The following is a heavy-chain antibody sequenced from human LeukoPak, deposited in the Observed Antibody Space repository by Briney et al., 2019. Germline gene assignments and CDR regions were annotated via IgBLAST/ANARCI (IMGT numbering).Heavy chain of an antibody. D-gene: IGHD6-13*01. CDR2: IKYDGDEE. Sequence: GGSLGLSCAASGFTFSDYWMSWMRQAPGKGLEWVANIKYDGDEEYYVDSVKGRFTISRDNAKNSLYLQLNSLRVEDTAVYYCKSGGAAPGSFDNWGQGTLVTVSP. V-gene: IGHV3-7*01. J-gene: IGHJ4*02. CDR3: KSGGAAPGSFDN. CDR1: GFTFSDYW.